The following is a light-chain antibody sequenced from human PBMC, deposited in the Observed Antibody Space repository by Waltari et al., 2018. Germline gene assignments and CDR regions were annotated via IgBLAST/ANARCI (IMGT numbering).Light chain of an antibody. CDR1: YSHVGSYDL. CDR3: CSYASSSPRLI. J-gene: IGLJ2*01. V-gene: IGLV2-23*02. Sequence: QSALTQPASVSGSLGLSISISCRGTYSHVGSYDLFSWYHQRPGEAPKLLIYEVLKRPSGISNRFSGSKSGNAASLTISALQPEDEGTYYCCSYASSSPRLIFGGGTELSVL. CDR2: EVL.